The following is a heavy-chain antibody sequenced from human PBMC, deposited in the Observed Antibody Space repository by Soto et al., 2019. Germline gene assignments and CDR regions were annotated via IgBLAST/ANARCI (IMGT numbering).Heavy chain of an antibody. Sequence: QVQLVQSGAEVKKPGSSVKVSCKASGGTFSSYTISWVRQAPGQGLAWMGRIIPILGIANYAQKFQGRVTITADKSTSTADMELSSLRSEDTAVYYCARGKLGSSAEFDYWGQGTLVTVSS. V-gene: IGHV1-69*02. CDR3: ARGKLGSSAEFDY. CDR2: IIPILGIA. D-gene: IGHD7-27*01. J-gene: IGHJ4*02. CDR1: GGTFSSYT.